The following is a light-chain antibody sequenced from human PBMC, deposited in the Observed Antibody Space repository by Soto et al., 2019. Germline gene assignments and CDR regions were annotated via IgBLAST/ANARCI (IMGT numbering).Light chain of an antibody. Sequence: DIQLTQSPSFLSASVGDRVIITCRASQGIKNYLAWYQQKRGKAPKLLIHSASTLHSGVPSRFSGSGSGTEFTLTINSLQPEDFATYYCQQRHTYPITFGQGTRLDIQ. CDR1: QGIKNY. CDR2: SAS. CDR3: QQRHTYPIT. V-gene: IGKV1-9*01. J-gene: IGKJ5*01.